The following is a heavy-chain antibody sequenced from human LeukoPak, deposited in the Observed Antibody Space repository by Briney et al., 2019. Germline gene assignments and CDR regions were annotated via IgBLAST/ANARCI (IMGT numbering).Heavy chain of an antibody. CDR2: ISYDGSNK. CDR3: AKDRYYNWNFDY. J-gene: IGHJ4*02. CDR1: GFTFSSYG. Sequence: HPGGSLRLSCAASGFTFSSYGMHWVRQAPGKGLEWVAVISYDGSNKYYADSVKGRFTISRDNSKNTLYLQMNSLRAEDTAVYYCAKDRYYNWNFDYWGQGTLVTVSS. V-gene: IGHV3-30*18. D-gene: IGHD1-20*01.